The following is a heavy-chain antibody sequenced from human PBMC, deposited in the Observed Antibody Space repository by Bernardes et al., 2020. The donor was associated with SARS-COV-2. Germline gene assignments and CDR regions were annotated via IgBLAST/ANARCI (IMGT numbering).Heavy chain of an antibody. CDR2: IWYDGSNK. V-gene: IGHV3-33*01. J-gene: IGHJ5*02. D-gene: IGHD3-22*01. Sequence: GGSLRLSCAASGFTFSSYGMHWVRQAPGKGLEWVAVIWYDGSNKYYADSVKGRFTISRDNSKNTLYLQMNSLRAEDTAVYYCARDTSDYYDSSGLNRFDPWGQGTLVTVSS. CDR3: ARDTSDYYDSSGLNRFDP. CDR1: GFTFSSYG.